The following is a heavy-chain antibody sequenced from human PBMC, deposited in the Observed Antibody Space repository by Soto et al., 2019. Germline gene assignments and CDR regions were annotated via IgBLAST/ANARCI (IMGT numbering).Heavy chain of an antibody. CDR2: IYYNGSS. J-gene: IGHJ6*02. CDR1: GASTRSRSYS. D-gene: IGHD3-10*01. V-gene: IGHV4-39*01. Sequence: SETLSLTCSVSGASTRSRSYSWDWIRQRPGKGLEWIGSIYYNGSSNHNPSLKSRVTLFVDTSKNQFSLRLRSVTAADTAVYYCATKEVYYCHSEIYFGMDVWGQGTTVTVSS. CDR3: ATKEVYYCHSEIYFGMDV.